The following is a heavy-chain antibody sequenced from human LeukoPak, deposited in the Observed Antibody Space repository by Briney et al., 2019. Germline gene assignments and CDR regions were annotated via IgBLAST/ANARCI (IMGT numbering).Heavy chain of an antibody. J-gene: IGHJ4*02. Sequence: PGGSLRLSCAASGFTVSTKYMSWVRQAPGKGLEWVSVIYSGGSTEYADSVKGRFTISRDNSKNTLYLQMNSLRAEDTAVYYCATRTYSGNYIGYFDYWGQGTLVTVSS. D-gene: IGHD1-26*01. CDR3: ATRTYSGNYIGYFDY. CDR1: GFTVSTKY. CDR2: IYSGGST. V-gene: IGHV3-66*01.